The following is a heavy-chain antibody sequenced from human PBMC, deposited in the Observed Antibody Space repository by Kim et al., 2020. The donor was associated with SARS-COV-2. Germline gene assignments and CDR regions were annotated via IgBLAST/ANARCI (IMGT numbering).Heavy chain of an antibody. Sequence: GGSLRLSCAASGFTFGDYAMHWVRQAPGKGLEWVSSISWNSGSICYADSVKGRFTISRDNAKNSLYLQMNSLRAEDTALYYCAKAGCSSTTCYCNCWGQGTLVTVSS. CDR1: GFTFGDYA. D-gene: IGHD2-2*01. V-gene: IGHV3-9*01. CDR2: ISWNSGSI. CDR3: AKAGCSSTTCYCNC. J-gene: IGHJ4*02.